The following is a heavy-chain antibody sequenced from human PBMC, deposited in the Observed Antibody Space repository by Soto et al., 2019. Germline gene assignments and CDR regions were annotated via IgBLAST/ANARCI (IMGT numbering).Heavy chain of an antibody. CDR2: ISSSSSYI. D-gene: IGHD3-10*01. J-gene: IGHJ1*01. CDR1: GFTFSSYS. CDR3: ARDRLWFGEVFHAGD. Sequence: EVQLVESGGGLVKPGGSLRLSCAASGFTFSSYSMNWVRQAPGKGLEWVSSISSSSSYIYYADSVKGRCTISRDNAKNSLYLQMNSLRAEDTAVYYCARDRLWFGEVFHAGDWGQGTLVTVSS. V-gene: IGHV3-21*01.